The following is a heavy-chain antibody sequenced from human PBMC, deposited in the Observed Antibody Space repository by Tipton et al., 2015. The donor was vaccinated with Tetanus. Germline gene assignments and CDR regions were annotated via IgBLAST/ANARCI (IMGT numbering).Heavy chain of an antibody. V-gene: IGHV4-61*01. CDR3: AREGYYDSSGYYYKGAFDI. CDR1: GGSVSSGSYY. J-gene: IGHJ3*02. Sequence: TLSLTCTVSGGSVSSGSYYWSWIRQPPGKGLEWIGYIYYSGSTNYNPSLKSRVTISVDTSKNQFSLKLGSVTAADTAVYYCAREGYYDSSGYYYKGAFDIWGQGTMVTVSS. CDR2: IYYSGST. D-gene: IGHD3-22*01.